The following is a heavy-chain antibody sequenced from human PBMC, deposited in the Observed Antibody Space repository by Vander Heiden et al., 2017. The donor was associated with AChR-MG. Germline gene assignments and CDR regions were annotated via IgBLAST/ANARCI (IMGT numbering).Heavy chain of an antibody. CDR3: TKDFGRRGSSWYHDAFDL. CDR2: ISGVGGVT. V-gene: IGHV3-23*04. CDR1: GFTFGLFA. Sequence: EVQLVESGGGLVQPGGSLRLSCAASGFTFGLFAMSWVRQAPGKGLEWVSAISGVGGVTYYADSVKGRVTISRDNSKNTVSLQMNSLRVEETAVYYCTKDFGRRGSSWYHDAFDLWGQGTVVTVSS. J-gene: IGHJ3*01. D-gene: IGHD6-13*01.